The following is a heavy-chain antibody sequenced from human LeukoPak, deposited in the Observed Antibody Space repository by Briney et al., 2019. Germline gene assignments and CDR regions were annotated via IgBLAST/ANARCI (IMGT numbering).Heavy chain of an antibody. J-gene: IGHJ4*02. Sequence: PGGSLRLSCAASGFTFSGSGMSWVRQAPGKGLEWISSFGDSDGSTYYADSLKGRFTISRDNSKNTLYLQMNSLRAEDTAVYYCAKGGCRGTCNPLAYWGQGALVTVSP. V-gene: IGHV3-23*01. D-gene: IGHD2-15*01. CDR1: GFTFSGSG. CDR3: AKGGCRGTCNPLAY. CDR2: FGDSDGST.